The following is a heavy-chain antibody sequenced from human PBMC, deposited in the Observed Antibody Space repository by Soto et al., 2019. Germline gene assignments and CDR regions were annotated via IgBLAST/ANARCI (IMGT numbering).Heavy chain of an antibody. V-gene: IGHV3-23*01. D-gene: IGHD3-9*01. CDR1: GFTFSSYA. CDR2: ISGSGGST. CDR3: AKDRPNYDILTGYYLAAFDI. J-gene: IGHJ3*02. Sequence: LRLSCAASGFTFSSYAMSWVRQAPGKGLEWVSAISGSGGSTYYADSVKGRFTISRDNSKNTLYLQMNSLRAEDTAVYYCAKDRPNYDILTGYYLAAFDIWGQGTMVTVSS.